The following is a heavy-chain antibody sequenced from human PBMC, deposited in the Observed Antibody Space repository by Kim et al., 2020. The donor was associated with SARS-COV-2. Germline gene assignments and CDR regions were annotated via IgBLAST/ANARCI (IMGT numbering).Heavy chain of an antibody. J-gene: IGHJ4*02. V-gene: IGHV1-3*01. CDR3: ARAPPRSSGWYKGWY. CDR1: GYTFTSYA. D-gene: IGHD6-19*01. Sequence: ASVKVSCKASGYTFTSYAMHWVRQAPGQRLEWMGWINAGNGNTKYSQKFQGRVTITRDTSASTAYMELSSLRSEDTAVYYCARAPPRSSGWYKGWYWGQGTLVTVSS. CDR2: INAGNGNT.